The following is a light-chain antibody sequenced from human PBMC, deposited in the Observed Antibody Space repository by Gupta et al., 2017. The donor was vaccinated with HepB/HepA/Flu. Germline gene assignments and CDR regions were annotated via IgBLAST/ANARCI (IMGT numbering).Light chain of an antibody. CDR3: QAWDSSNAV. Sequence: SSELTQPPSVSVSPGQTASITCSGDKLGDKYACWYQQKPGQSLVLVIYKDSKRSAGIPERCSGSNSGNTATLTISGTQAMDEDDYYCQAWDSSNAVFGGGTKLTVL. CDR1: KLGDKY. V-gene: IGLV3-1*01. J-gene: IGLJ2*01. CDR2: KDS.